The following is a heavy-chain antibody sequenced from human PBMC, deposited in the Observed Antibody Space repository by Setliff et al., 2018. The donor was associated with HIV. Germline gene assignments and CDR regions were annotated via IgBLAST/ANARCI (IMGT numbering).Heavy chain of an antibody. J-gene: IGHJ4*02. CDR1: GFTFSTYE. Sequence: PGGSLRLSCAASGFTFSTYEMNWVRQAPGKGLEWVSYIRSGGTIVYYADSVKGRFTISRDNAKNSLYLQMNSLRAEDTAVYYCAKAVGLQWFGGYFDHWGQGTPVTVSS. D-gene: IGHD3-10*01. CDR3: AKAVGLQWFGGYFDH. V-gene: IGHV3-48*03. CDR2: IRSGGTIV.